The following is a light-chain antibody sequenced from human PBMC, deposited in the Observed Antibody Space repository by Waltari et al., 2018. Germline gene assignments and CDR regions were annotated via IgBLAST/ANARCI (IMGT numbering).Light chain of an antibody. Sequence: QSALTQPASVSGSPGQSITLSCTGTSSDVGGYSFVSWYQQHPGKAPKRMIYDVSKRPSGISNRFSGSKSGNTASLTISGLQTEDEADYFCSTYTTSSALLFGGGTRLTVL. V-gene: IGLV2-14*03. J-gene: IGLJ3*02. CDR2: DVS. CDR3: STYTTSSALL. CDR1: SSDVGGYSF.